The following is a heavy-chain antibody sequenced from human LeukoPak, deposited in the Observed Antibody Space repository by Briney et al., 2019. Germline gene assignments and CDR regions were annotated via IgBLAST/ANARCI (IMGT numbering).Heavy chain of an antibody. V-gene: IGHV3-7*03. Sequence: GGSLRLSCAASGFRFSDYWMSWVRQVPGKGLEWVANIKQNGGEIYYVDSVKGRFTISRDNAKNSLYLQMNSLRAEDTAIYYCAKDVGKWESLHFFDYWGQGTLVTVSS. J-gene: IGHJ4*02. CDR2: IKQNGGEI. CDR3: AKDVGKWESLHFFDY. D-gene: IGHD1-26*01. CDR1: GFRFSDYW.